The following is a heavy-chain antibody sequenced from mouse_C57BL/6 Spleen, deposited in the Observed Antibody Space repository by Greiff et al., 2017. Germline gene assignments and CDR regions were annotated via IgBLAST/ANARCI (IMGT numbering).Heavy chain of an antibody. CDR2: IDPNSGGT. V-gene: IGHV1-72*01. Sequence: QVQLQQPGAELVKPGASVKLSCKASGYTFTSYWMHWVKQRPGRGLEWIGRIDPNSGGTKYNEKFKGKATLTVDKPSSTAYMQLSSLTSEDAAVYFCASSGNWDGRGFDDWGQGTTLTVSS. D-gene: IGHD4-1*01. CDR3: ASSGNWDGRGFDD. J-gene: IGHJ2*01. CDR1: GYTFTSYW.